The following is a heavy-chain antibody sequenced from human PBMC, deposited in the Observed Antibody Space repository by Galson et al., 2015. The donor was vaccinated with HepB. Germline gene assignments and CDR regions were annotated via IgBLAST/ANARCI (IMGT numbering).Heavy chain of an antibody. J-gene: IGHJ4*02. Sequence: SVKVSCKASGYTFTSYAMHWVRQAPGQRLEWMGWINAGNGNTKYSQKFQGRVTITRDTSASTAYMELSSLRSEDTAVYYCAREGVGLFEFDYWGQGTLVTVSS. CDR1: GYTFTSYA. CDR2: INAGNGNT. V-gene: IGHV1-3*01. CDR3: AREGVGLFEFDY. D-gene: IGHD1-26*01.